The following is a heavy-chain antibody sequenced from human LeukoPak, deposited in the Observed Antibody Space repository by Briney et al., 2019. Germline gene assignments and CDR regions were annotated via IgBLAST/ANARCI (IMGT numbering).Heavy chain of an antibody. J-gene: IGHJ4*02. V-gene: IGHV3-33*01. Sequence: PGGPLRLSCVVSGFTFSTHGFHWVRKAPGRGLEWVFVIRHDGGRKEYADSVRGRFTISRDNSNLYLQMNSLRAEDTAIYYCARDIGNSGFNLDYWGQGTPVTVSS. D-gene: IGHD5-12*01. CDR3: ARDIGNSGFNLDY. CDR2: IRHDGGRK. CDR1: GFTFSTHG.